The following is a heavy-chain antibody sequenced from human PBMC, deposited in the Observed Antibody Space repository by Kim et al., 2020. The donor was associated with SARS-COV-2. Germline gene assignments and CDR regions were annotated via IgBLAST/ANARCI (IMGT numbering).Heavy chain of an antibody. CDR2: INPDTGDT. D-gene: IGHD3-10*01. V-gene: IGHV1-2*02. CDR3: ARDFISKIGALEGAFNI. Sequence: ASVKVSCKASGYTFAAYYMHWVRQAPGQGLEWMGWINPDTGDTRYAQKFQGRVTMTRDTSTTTVYMDLSSLRSDDTAVVFCARDFISKIGALEGAFNIWGQGTLLTVSS. CDR1: GYTFAAYY. J-gene: IGHJ3*02.